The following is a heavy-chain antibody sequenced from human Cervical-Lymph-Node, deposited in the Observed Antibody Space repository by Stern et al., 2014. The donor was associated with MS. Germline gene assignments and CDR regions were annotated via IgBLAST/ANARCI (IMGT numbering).Heavy chain of an antibody. CDR2: IIPIFATA. Sequence: QVQLVESGAEVRKPGSSVKVSCKASGGTFSNYAISWVRQAPGPGLEWMGGIIPIFATANYAQKFQGRVTITADESTSTAYMELNSLRSEDTAVYYCARDSKIQGVIVPGLNWFDPWGQGTLVTVSS. V-gene: IGHV1-69*01. J-gene: IGHJ5*02. D-gene: IGHD3-10*01. CDR3: ARDSKIQGVIVPGLNWFDP. CDR1: GGTFSNYA.